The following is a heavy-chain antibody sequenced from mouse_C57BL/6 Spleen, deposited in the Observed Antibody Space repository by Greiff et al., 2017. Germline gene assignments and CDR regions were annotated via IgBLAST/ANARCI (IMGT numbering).Heavy chain of an antibody. CDR1: GYAFTNYL. D-gene: IGHD3-2*02. CDR2: INPGSGGT. J-gene: IGHJ4*01. CDR3: ARRGQLRRGAMDY. V-gene: IGHV1-54*01. Sequence: QVQLQQSGAELVRPGPSVKVSCKASGYAFTNYLIEWVKQRPGQGLEWIGVINPGSGGTNYNEQFKGKATLTADNSSSTAYMQRSRLTSEDSAVYICARRGQLRRGAMDYWGQGTSVTVAS.